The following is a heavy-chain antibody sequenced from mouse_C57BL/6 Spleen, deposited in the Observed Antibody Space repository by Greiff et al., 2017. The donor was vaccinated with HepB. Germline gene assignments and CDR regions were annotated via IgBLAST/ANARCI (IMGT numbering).Heavy chain of an antibody. CDR3: ARMEGDYFDY. V-gene: IGHV3-6*01. CDR2: ISYDGSN. J-gene: IGHJ2*01. CDR1: GYSITSGYY. Sequence: DVKLQESGPGLVKPSQSLSLTCSVTGYSITSGYYWNWIRQFPGNKLEWMGYISYDGSNNYNPSLKNRISITRDTSKNQFFLKLNSVTTEDTATYYCARMEGDYFDYWGQGTTLTVSS.